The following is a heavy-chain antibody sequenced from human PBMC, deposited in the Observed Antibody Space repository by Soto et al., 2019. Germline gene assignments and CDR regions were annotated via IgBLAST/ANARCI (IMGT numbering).Heavy chain of an antibody. V-gene: IGHV4-39*01. D-gene: IGHD4-4*01. Sequence: QLQLQESGPGLVKPSETLSLTCTVSGGSISSSSYYWGWIRQPPGKGLEWIGSIYYSGSTYYNPSLNRRVTISVDTSKNQFSLKLSSVTAADTAVYYCASSHVLGYSNYVTNFDYWGQGTLVTVSS. CDR1: GGSISSSSYY. J-gene: IGHJ4*02. CDR2: IYYSGST. CDR3: ASSHVLGYSNYVTNFDY.